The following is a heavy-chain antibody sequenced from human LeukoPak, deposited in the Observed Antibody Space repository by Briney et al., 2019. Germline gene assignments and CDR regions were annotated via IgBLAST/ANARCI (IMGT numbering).Heavy chain of an antibody. V-gene: IGHV3-72*01. CDR1: GFTFSGYS. CDR3: GRSGRYRPSDL. D-gene: IGHD1-26*01. Sequence: GGSLRLSCTASGFTFSGYSMNWIRQAPGKGLEWVGRTRNKANSYTTEYAASVKGRFTISRDDPKNLLYLQMNSLKSEDTAVYYCGRSGRYRPSDLWGQGTLVTVSS. J-gene: IGHJ5*02. CDR2: TRNKANSYTT.